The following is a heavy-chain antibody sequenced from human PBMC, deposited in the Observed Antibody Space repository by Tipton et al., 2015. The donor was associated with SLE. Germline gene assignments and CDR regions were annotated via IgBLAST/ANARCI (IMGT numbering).Heavy chain of an antibody. CDR3: VRVNWTTVTYFEY. CDR1: GFTFSSSW. J-gene: IGHJ4*02. D-gene: IGHD4-11*01. V-gene: IGHV3-52*01. Sequence: GSLRLSCAASGFTFSSSWMHWVCQAPEKGLEWVADIKCDGCETYYVDSVKGRLTISRDNAKKSLYLQVNSLRVEDMTVYYCVRVNWTTVTYFEYWGQGTLVTVSS. CDR2: IKCDGCET.